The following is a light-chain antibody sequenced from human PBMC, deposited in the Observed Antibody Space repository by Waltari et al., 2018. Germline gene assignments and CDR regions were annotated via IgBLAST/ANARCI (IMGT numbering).Light chain of an antibody. CDR3: QQYGSSYT. CDR1: QRVRSSY. CDR2: GAS. J-gene: IGKJ2*01. Sequence: EIVLTQSPGTLSLSPGQRATLSCRASQRVRSSYLAWYQQKPGQAPRLLIYGASSRATGIPDRFSGSGSGTDFTLTISGLEPEDFAVYYCQQYGSSYTFGQGTKLEIK. V-gene: IGKV3-20*01.